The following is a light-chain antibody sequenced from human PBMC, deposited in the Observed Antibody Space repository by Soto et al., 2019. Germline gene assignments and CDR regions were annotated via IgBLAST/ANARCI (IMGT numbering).Light chain of an antibody. CDR2: DIY. Sequence: DIELTQSPATLSLSAGERATPSCRASQTVSNYLAWYQQKPGQSPRLLIYDIYNRATGIPARFSGSGSGTDFTPTISSLEPEDSAVYYCHQRNSWPRSTFGQGTRLEIK. CDR1: QTVSNY. CDR3: HQRNSWPRST. J-gene: IGKJ2*02. V-gene: IGKV3-11*01.